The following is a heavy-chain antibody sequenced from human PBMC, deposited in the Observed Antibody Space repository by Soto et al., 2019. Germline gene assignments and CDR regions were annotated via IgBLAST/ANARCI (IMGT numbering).Heavy chain of an antibody. Sequence: GGSLRLSCAASGFTFSSYGMHWVRQAPGKGLEWVAVISYDGSNKYYADSVKGRFTISRDNSKNTLYLQMNSLRAEDTAVYYCAKDSSVDTAMKYDYWGQGTLVTVSS. CDR1: GFTFSSYG. CDR3: AKDSSVDTAMKYDY. J-gene: IGHJ4*02. D-gene: IGHD5-18*01. V-gene: IGHV3-30*18. CDR2: ISYDGSNK.